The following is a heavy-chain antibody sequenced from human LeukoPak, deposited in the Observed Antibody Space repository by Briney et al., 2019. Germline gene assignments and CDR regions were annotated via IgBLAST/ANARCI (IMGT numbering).Heavy chain of an antibody. CDR3: ARKARGSYRLDY. J-gene: IGHJ4*02. CDR2: INPSGGST. CDR1: GYTFTYYY. V-gene: IGHV1-46*01. Sequence: GASVKVSCTASGYTFTYYYMHWVRQAPGQGLEWMGIINPSGGSTSYAQKFQGRVTMTRDTSTSTVYMELSSLRSEDTAVYERARKARGSYRLDYWGQGTLVTVSS. D-gene: IGHD1-26*01.